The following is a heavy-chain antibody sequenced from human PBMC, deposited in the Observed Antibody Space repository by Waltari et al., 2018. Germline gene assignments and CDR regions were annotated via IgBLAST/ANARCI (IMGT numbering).Heavy chain of an antibody. CDR2: IYYSGST. Sequence: QLQLQESGPGMVKPSETLSLTCTVAGGSISSSSYNWVWIRQPPGQGLEWIVSIYYSGSTYYNPALKSRVTISVDTSKNQFSLKLSSVTAADTAVYYCARHAGPTTSIAAAGTFDYWGQGTLVTVSS. CDR1: GGSISSSSYN. CDR3: ARHAGPTTSIAAAGTFDY. J-gene: IGHJ4*02. D-gene: IGHD6-13*01. V-gene: IGHV4-39*01.